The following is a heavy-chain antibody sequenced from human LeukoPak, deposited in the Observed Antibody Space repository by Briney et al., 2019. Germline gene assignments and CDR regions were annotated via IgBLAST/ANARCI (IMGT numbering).Heavy chain of an antibody. J-gene: IGHJ4*02. CDR3: ARDRDYGVFDN. D-gene: IGHD4-17*01. Sequence: SSETLSLTCTVSGGSISSYYWNWIRQPPGRGLEWIGYIYYSGSTSYNPSIKSRVTISVDTSKNQFSLKVSSVTAADTAVYYRARDRDYGVFDNWGQGTLVTVSS. CDR2: IYYSGST. CDR1: GGSISSYY. V-gene: IGHV4-59*01.